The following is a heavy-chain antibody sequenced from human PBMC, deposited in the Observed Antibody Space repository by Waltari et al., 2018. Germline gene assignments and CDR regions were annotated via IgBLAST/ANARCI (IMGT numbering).Heavy chain of an antibody. D-gene: IGHD3-22*01. CDR2: IYPGDSDT. CDR3: ARRAPDSSGYYYHTDY. Sequence: EVQLVQSGAEVKKPGESLKISCKGSGYSFTSYWIGWVRQMPGKGLEWMGLIYPGDSDTRYSPSFQGQVTISADNALSTAYLQWSSLKASDTAMYYCARRAPDSSGYYYHTDYWGQGTLVTVSS. CDR1: GYSFTSYW. J-gene: IGHJ4*02. V-gene: IGHV5-51*03.